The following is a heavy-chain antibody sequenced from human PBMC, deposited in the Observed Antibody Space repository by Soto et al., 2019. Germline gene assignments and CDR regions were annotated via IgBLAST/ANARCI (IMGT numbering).Heavy chain of an antibody. CDR2: ISANGGRA. V-gene: IGHV3-23*01. CDR1: GFTFRNFA. Sequence: GGSLRLSCVASGFTFRNFAMTWVRQAPGRGLEWVSGISANGGRANYADSVKGRFSLSRDNSKNTMFLQMDSLTAEDTAIYYCASWVIALGGTGYFRHWGQGTLVTVSS. CDR3: ASWVIALGGTGYFRH. D-gene: IGHD6-19*01. J-gene: IGHJ1*01.